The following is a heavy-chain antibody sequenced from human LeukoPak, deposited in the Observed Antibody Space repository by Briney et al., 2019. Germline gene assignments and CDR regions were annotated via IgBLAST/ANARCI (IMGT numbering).Heavy chain of an antibody. CDR3: AESFKGGSFDY. CDR1: GFTFSSYW. D-gene: IGHD3-16*01. V-gene: IGHV3-7*01. CDR2: IKQDGSEK. J-gene: IGHJ4*02. Sequence: GGSLRLSCAASGFTFSSYWMSWVRQAPGKGLEWVANIKQDGSEKYYVDSVKGRFTISRDNAKNSLYLQMSSLRAEDTAVYYCAESFKGGSFDYWGQGTLVTVSS.